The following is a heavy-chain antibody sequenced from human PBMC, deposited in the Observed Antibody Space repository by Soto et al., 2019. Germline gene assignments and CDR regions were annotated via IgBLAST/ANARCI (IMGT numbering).Heavy chain of an antibody. CDR2: IWFDGSNE. D-gene: IGHD2-15*01. CDR3: ARGSLYCSSTSCSYGMDV. J-gene: IGHJ6*02. Sequence: LRLSCAASGFTFSDYGMHWVRQAPGEGLQWVAVIWFDGSNEHYADSVKGRFTISRDNSKNTLYLRMYSLRAGDTAVYYCARGSLYCSSTSCSYGMDVWGQGTTVTVSS. V-gene: IGHV3-33*01. CDR1: GFTFSDYG.